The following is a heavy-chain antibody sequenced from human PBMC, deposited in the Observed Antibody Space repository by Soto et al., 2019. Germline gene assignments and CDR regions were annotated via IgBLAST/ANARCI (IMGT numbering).Heavy chain of an antibody. CDR3: ARDLGDSSGYVFDY. CDR2: ISSTTTYT. Sequence: GGSLRLSCAASGFTFSNYYMNWIRQAPGKGLEWVSYISSTTTYTNYADSVKGRFTISRDNAKNSLYLQMNSLRAEDTAVYYCARDLGDSSGYVFDYWGQGTLVTSPQ. V-gene: IGHV3-11*05. D-gene: IGHD3-22*01. J-gene: IGHJ4*02. CDR1: GFTFSNYY.